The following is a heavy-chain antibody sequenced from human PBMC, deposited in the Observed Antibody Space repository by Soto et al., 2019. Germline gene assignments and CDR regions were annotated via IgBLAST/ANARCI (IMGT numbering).Heavy chain of an antibody. Sequence: QGQLVQSGAEVKKPGALVKVSCKGSGYTFTRYGISWVRQAPGQGLEWMGWISGYNGDTNYAQKFQGRVTMTVDTSTTTAFMELTSLTSDDRAVYYCAKNGQPPYYYYGMDVWGQGTTVTVSS. CDR2: ISGYNGDT. V-gene: IGHV1-18*01. CDR1: GYTFTRYG. J-gene: IGHJ6*02. D-gene: IGHD2-8*01. CDR3: AKNGQPPYYYYGMDV.